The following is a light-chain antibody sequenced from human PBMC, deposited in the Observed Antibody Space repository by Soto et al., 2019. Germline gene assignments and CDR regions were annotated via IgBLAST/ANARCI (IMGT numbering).Light chain of an antibody. J-gene: IGLJ1*01. CDR2: EVN. Sequence: QSVLTQPPSASGTPGQRVTISCSGGSSNIGSNTVNWYQQLPGTAPKLMIYEVNKRPSGVPDRFSGSKSGNTASLTVSGLQAEDEADYYCSSYAGSSNVFGAGTKVTVL. CDR1: SSNIGSNT. CDR3: SSYAGSSNV. V-gene: IGLV1-44*01.